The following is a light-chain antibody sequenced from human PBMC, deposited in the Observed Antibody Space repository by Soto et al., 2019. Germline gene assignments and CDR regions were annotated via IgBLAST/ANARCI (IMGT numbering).Light chain of an antibody. CDR3: SSYATGSTNV. Sequence: QYALTQPASVSGSPGQSITISCTGTRSDIGGYNYASWYQQHPGKAPKLIIFEVSKRASGVSYRFSVSKSDNTTSLTISGLGAEDVAEYDCSSYATGSTNVFGTGTKLTVL. V-gene: IGLV2-14*01. CDR1: RSDIGGYNY. J-gene: IGLJ1*01. CDR2: EVS.